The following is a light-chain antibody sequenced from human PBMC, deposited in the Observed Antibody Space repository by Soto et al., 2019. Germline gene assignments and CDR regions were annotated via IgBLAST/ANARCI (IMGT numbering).Light chain of an antibody. J-gene: IGKJ3*01. CDR2: DAS. V-gene: IGKV1-5*01. CDR1: QSISRS. Sequence: DIPMTQSPSTLSASVGDRVTITCRASQSISRSLAWYQQKPGKAPSLLIYDASNLEGGVPSRFSGSGFGTEFTLTITNLPPADFATYYCQQYSDFLISFGPGTTVDFK. CDR3: QQYSDFLIS.